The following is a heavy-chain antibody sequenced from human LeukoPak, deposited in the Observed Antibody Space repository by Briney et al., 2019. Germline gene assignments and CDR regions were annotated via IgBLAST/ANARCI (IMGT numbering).Heavy chain of an antibody. Sequence: AGGSLRLSCAASGLTLGSYAMSWFRKAPGKGLEWVSAISDSGNTYHADSVKGRFTISRDSSKNTLFLQMNRLRPEDAAVYYCAKAPVTTCRGAYCYPFDYWGQGTLVTVSS. CDR2: ISDSGNT. CDR3: AKAPVTTCRGAYCYPFDY. V-gene: IGHV3-23*01. D-gene: IGHD2-21*01. CDR1: GLTLGSYA. J-gene: IGHJ4*02.